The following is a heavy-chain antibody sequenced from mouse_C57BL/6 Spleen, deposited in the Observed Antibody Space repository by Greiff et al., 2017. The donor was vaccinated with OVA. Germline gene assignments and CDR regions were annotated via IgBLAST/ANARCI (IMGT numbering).Heavy chain of an antibody. CDR3: ARSAYDGYSY. D-gene: IGHD2-3*01. CDR1: GYAFSSSW. CDR2: IYPGDGDT. J-gene: IGHJ2*01. V-gene: IGHV1-82*01. Sequence: VQLQQSGPELVKPGASVKISCKASGYAFSSSWMNWVKQRPGKGLEWIGRIYPGDGDTNYNGKFKGKATLTADKSSSTAYMQLSSLTSEDSAVYFCARSAYDGYSYWGQGTTLTVSS.